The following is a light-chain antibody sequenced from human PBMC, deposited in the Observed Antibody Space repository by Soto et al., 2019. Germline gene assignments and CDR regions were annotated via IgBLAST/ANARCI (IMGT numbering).Light chain of an antibody. CDR2: GAS. CDR3: QESGSSFST. Sequence: EMVLPQSPGTLSLSPGEVATLSCSASQSVSSAYLAWCQQIPGQALRLLIDGASSRATGIPNRFSGSGSRTAFTLSISGLDPEDFAVYSCQESGSSFSTFGQGNKLDSK. CDR1: QSVSSAY. V-gene: IGKV3-20*01. J-gene: IGKJ2*01.